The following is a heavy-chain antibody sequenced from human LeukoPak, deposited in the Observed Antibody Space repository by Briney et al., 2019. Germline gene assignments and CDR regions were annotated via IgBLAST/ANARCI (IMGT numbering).Heavy chain of an antibody. CDR2: VYRSGST. Sequence: SETLSLTCVASGYSISSGYHWGWIRQPPGKGLEWIGSVYRSGSTYYNPSLKSRVTISVDTSKNQISLKVRSVTAADTAVYYCARENWVFDYWGQGILVTVSS. J-gene: IGHJ4*02. D-gene: IGHD7-27*01. CDR1: GYSISSGYH. V-gene: IGHV4-38-2*02. CDR3: ARENWVFDY.